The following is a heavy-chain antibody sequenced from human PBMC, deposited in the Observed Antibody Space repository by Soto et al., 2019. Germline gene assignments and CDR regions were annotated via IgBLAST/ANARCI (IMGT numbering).Heavy chain of an antibody. J-gene: IGHJ6*02. CDR1: GGSISSYY. Sequence: SETLSLTCTVSGGSISSYYWSWIRQPPGKGLEWIGYIYYSGSTNYNPSLKSRVTISVDTSKNQFSLKLSSVTAADTAVYYCARLSYYYGMDVWGQGTTVTVSS. CDR3: ARLSYYYGMDV. CDR2: IYYSGST. V-gene: IGHV4-59*12.